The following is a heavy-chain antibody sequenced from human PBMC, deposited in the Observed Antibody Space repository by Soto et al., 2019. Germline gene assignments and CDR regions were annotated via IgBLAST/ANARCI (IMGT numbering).Heavy chain of an antibody. J-gene: IGHJ1*01. CDR1: GYKFTTYF. D-gene: IGHD2-15*01. Sequence: XSVKISCEASGYKFTTYFIHWVRQAPGQGLEWMGMIHPSGDTGYAQKFRGRVTMTIDTSTTTAYMELRNLTSEDTAVYFSVRGYCTTSPCSGDFQFWGQGSLFTVSS. V-gene: IGHV1-46*01. CDR2: IHPSGDT. CDR3: VRGYCTTSPCSGDFQF.